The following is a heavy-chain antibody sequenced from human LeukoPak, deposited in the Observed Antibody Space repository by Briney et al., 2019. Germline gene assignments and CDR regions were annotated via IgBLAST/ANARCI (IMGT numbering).Heavy chain of an antibody. Sequence: SETLSLTCTVSGGSISSSSYYWGWIRQPPGKGLEWIGSIYYSGSTYYNPSLKSRVTISVDTSKNQFSLKLSSVTAADTAVYYCARHGSGGGWSEIDYWGQGTLVTVSS. CDR2: IYYSGST. J-gene: IGHJ4*02. CDR1: GGSISSSSYY. CDR3: ARHGSGGGWSEIDY. D-gene: IGHD6-19*01. V-gene: IGHV4-39*01.